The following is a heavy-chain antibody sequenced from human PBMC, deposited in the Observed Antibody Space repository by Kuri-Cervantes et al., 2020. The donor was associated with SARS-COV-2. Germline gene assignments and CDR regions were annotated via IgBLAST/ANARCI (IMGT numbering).Heavy chain of an antibody. CDR1: GYSFTTYW. CDR3: AGTYSSSSPVY. V-gene: IGHV5-10-1*01. CDR2: MDLSDSYT. Sequence: GGSLRLSCKGSGYSFTTYWITWVRQMPGKVLEWMGRMDLSDSYTNYSPSFQGHVTISVDKSISTAYLQWSSLKASDTAIYYCAGTYSSSSPVYWGQGTLVTVSS. D-gene: IGHD6-6*01. J-gene: IGHJ4*02.